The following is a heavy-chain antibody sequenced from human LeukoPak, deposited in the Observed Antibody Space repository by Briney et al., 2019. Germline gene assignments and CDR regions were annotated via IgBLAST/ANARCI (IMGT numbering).Heavy chain of an antibody. V-gene: IGHV4-34*01. J-gene: IGHJ6*03. CDR1: GGSFSGYY. CDR3: AREGSSPTYYYYYMDV. D-gene: IGHD6-6*01. CDR2: INHSGST. Sequence: SETLSLTCAVYGGSFSGYYWSWIRQPPGKGLEWIGEINHSGSTNYNPSLKSRVTISVDTSKNQFSLKLSSVTAADTAVYYCAREGSSPTYYYYYMDVWGKGTTVTVSS.